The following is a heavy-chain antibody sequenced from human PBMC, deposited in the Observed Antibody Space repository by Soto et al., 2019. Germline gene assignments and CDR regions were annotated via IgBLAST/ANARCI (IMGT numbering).Heavy chain of an antibody. CDR1: GGSISSGGYY. CDR3: ARAVEMATSTAPFDY. D-gene: IGHD5-12*01. Sequence: QVQLQESGPGLVKPSQTLSLTCTVSGGSISSGGYYWSWIRQHPEKGLEWIGYIYYSGSTYYNPSLKSRVTISVDTSKNQFSLKLSSVTAADTAVYYCARAVEMATSTAPFDYWGQGTLVTVSS. CDR2: IYYSGST. V-gene: IGHV4-31*03. J-gene: IGHJ4*02.